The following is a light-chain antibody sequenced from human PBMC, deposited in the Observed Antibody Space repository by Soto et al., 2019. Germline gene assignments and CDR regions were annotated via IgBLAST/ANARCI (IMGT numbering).Light chain of an antibody. V-gene: IGKV3-11*01. J-gene: IGKJ4*01. CDR2: DAS. Sequence: ENVLTQSPATLSLFPGERATLSCRASENINTYLAWYQQKPGQGPRLLIYDASNRATGISARFSGSGSGTDFTLTISSLEPEDFAVYYCQQGNDWPITLGGGTKVEIK. CDR1: ENINTY. CDR3: QQGNDWPIT.